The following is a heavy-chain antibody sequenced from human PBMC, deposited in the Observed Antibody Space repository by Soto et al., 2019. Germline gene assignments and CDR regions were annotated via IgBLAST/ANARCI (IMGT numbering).Heavy chain of an antibody. J-gene: IGHJ3*02. CDR1: GFIVSDTY. CDR3: AREPRYCRGGSCSITGDAYDI. V-gene: IGHV3-66*01. CDR2: MSNRGDT. Sequence: EVQLVESGGGLVQPGGSLRLSCTASGFIVSDTYVNWVRQAPGKGLEWVSVMSNRGDTHYADSVRGRFSLSRDISDNSLHLQMNTLRVEDTAVYYCAREPRYCRGGSCSITGDAYDIWGQGTMVTVSS. D-gene: IGHD2-15*01.